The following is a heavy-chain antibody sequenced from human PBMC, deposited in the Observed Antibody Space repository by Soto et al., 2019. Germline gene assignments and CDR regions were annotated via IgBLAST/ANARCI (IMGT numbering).Heavy chain of an antibody. V-gene: IGHV4-39*01. CDR3: ARLGCSGGSCYGVYYYYMDV. CDR1: GGSISSSSYY. CDR2: IYYSGST. D-gene: IGHD2-15*01. J-gene: IGHJ6*03. Sequence: SETLSLTCTVSGGSISSSSYYWGWIRQPPGKGLEWIGSIYYSGSTYYNPSLKSRVTISVDTSKNQFSLKLSSVTAADTAVYYCARLGCSGGSCYGVYYYYMDVWGKGTTVTVSS.